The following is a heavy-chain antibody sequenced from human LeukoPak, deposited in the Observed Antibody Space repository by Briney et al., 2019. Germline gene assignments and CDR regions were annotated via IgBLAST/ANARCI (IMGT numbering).Heavy chain of an antibody. D-gene: IGHD2-8*01. CDR2: TSAYNGNT. Sequence: GASVKVSCKASGYTFTNYAISWVRQAPGQGLEWMGWTSAYNGNTNYAQNLQGRVTMTTDTSTSTAYMELRSLRSDDTAVYYCALISYCTTITCYFLDYWGQGTLDTVSS. CDR1: GYTFTNYA. V-gene: IGHV1-18*01. J-gene: IGHJ4*02. CDR3: ALISYCTTITCYFLDY.